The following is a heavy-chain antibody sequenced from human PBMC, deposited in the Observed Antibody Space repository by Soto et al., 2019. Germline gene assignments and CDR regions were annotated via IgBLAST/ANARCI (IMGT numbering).Heavy chain of an antibody. CDR1: GGSISSYY. V-gene: IGHV4-59*01. D-gene: IGHD1-26*01. CDR3: ARGGWELLIDY. CDR2: VYNGATT. J-gene: IGHJ4*02. Sequence: PSETLSLTCIVSGGSISSYYWTWTRQPPGKGLEWIGCVYNGATTSYNPSLKSRVTISVDTSKNQFSLKLSSVTAADTAVYYCARGGWELLIDYWGQGTLVTVSS.